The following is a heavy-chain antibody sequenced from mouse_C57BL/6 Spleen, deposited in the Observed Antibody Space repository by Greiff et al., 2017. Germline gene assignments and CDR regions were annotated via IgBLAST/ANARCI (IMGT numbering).Heavy chain of an antibody. J-gene: IGHJ2*01. CDR2: ISDGGSYT. Sequence: VESGGGLVKPGGSLKLSCAASGFTFSSYAMSWVRQTPEKRLEWVATISDGGSYTYYPDNVKGRFTISRDNAKNNLYLQMSHLKSEDTAMYYCASDYYGSSYFDYWGQGTTLTVSS. CDR1: GFTFSSYA. V-gene: IGHV5-4*01. CDR3: ASDYYGSSYFDY. D-gene: IGHD1-1*01.